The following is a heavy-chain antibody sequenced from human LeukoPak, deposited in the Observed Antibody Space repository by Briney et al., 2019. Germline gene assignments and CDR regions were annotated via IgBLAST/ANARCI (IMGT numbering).Heavy chain of an antibody. CDR3: ARDSCSSTSCRRKFDN. V-gene: IGHV4-39*07. D-gene: IGHD2-2*01. CDR2: IYYSGST. Sequence: SETLSLTCTVSVGSITSSNYFWGWIRQSPGKGLEWIGSIYYSGSTYYNPSLKSRATISVETSKIQFSLKLSSVTAADSAVYYCARDSCSSTSCRRKFDNWGQGTLVTVSS. J-gene: IGHJ4*02. CDR1: VGSITSSNYF.